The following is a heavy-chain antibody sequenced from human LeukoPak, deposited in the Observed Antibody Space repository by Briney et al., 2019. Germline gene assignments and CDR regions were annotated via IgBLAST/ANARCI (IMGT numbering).Heavy chain of an antibody. CDR1: GYPINNAYY. CDR3: ARQYDSYFYYYLDV. J-gene: IGHJ6*03. V-gene: IGHV4-38-2*01. CDR2: LYHPDST. D-gene: IGHD3-3*01. Sequence: PSETLSLTCAVSGYPINNAYYWVWIRQPPGKGPEWIGSLYHPDSTYYNPSLKSRVTMSVDTSRNQFSLKMSFVTAADTAVYYCARQYDSYFYYYLDVWGTGTTVTVSS.